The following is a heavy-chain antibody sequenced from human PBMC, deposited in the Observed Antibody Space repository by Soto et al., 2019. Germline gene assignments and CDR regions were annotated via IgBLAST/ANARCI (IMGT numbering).Heavy chain of an antibody. V-gene: IGHV4-59*01. CDR2: IYYSGST. CDR1: GGSISSYY. D-gene: IGHD1-20*01. J-gene: IGHJ6*02. Sequence: SETLSLTCTVSGGSISSYYWSWIRQPPGKGLEWIGYIYYSGSTNYNPSLKSRVTISVDTSKNQFSLKLSSVTAADTAVYYCARWYREADYYYGMDVWGQGTTVTVSS. CDR3: ARWYREADYYYGMDV.